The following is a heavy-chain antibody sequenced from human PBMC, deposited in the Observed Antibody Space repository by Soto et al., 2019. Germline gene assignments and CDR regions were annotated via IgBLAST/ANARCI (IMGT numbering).Heavy chain of an antibody. CDR1: GDSVSSNRAA. V-gene: IGHV6-1*01. CDR3: ARVLGYCSGGSCFDY. CDR2: TYDRSKWYN. D-gene: IGHD2-15*01. J-gene: IGHJ4*02. Sequence: SQTLSLTCAISGDSVSSNRAAWNWIRQSPSRGLEWLGRTYDRSKWYNDYAVSVKSRITINPDTSKNQFSLQLNSVTPEDTAVYYCARVLGYCSGGSCFDYWGQGTLVTVSS.